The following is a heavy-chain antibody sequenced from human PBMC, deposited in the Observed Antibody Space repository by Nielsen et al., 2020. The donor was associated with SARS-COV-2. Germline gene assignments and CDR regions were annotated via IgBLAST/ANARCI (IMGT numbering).Heavy chain of an antibody. D-gene: IGHD3-10*01. J-gene: IGHJ4*02. V-gene: IGHV1-3*04. CDR3: ARGRRVRGVIRVGYYFDY. CDR2: INTGNGNT. Sequence: ASVKVSCKSSGYTFTTNAIHWVRQAPGQWLEWMGWINTGNGNTKYSQRSQGRVTLTRNTSISTAYMELSSLRSEDTAVYYCARGRRVRGVIRVGYYFDYWGQGTLVTVSS. CDR1: GYTFTTNA.